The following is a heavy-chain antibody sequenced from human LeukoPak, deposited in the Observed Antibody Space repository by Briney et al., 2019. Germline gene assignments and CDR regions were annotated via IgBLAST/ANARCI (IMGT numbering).Heavy chain of an antibody. D-gene: IGHD6-13*01. J-gene: IGHJ4*02. Sequence: GGSLRLSCAASGFTFSSYAMHWVRQAPGKGLEWVSVIYSGGSTYYADSVKGRFTISRDNSKNTLYLQMNSLRAEDTAVYYCARLIAAAGRAPFDYWGQGTLVTVSS. V-gene: IGHV3-66*04. CDR1: GFTFSSYA. CDR2: IYSGGST. CDR3: ARLIAAAGRAPFDY.